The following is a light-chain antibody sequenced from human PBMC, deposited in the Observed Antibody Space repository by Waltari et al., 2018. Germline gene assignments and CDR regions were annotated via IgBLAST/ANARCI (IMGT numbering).Light chain of an antibody. V-gene: IGLV3-19*01. CDR1: SLRRYE. Sequence: SSVLTLDPAVSVALGQTVRITCPGESLRRYEQSLYQQKPGQAPVLVIYGKNNRPSGIPDRFSGSSSGNTASLTITGAQAEDEADYYCYSRDSSGNHLVFGGGTKLTVL. CDR3: YSRDSSGNHLV. CDR2: GKN. J-gene: IGLJ3*02.